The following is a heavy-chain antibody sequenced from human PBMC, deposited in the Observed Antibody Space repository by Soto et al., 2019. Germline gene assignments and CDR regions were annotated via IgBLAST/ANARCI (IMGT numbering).Heavy chain of an antibody. CDR3: ARSYGDYWDFDY. D-gene: IGHD4-17*01. Sequence: ASVKVSCKASGYTFTSYYMHWVRQAPGQGLEWMGRINPSGGITNYAQKFQGRVTITRDKSTSTAYMELSSLRSEDTAVYYCARSYGDYWDFDYWGQGTLVTVSS. CDR2: INPSGGIT. CDR1: GYTFTSYY. V-gene: IGHV1-46*01. J-gene: IGHJ4*02.